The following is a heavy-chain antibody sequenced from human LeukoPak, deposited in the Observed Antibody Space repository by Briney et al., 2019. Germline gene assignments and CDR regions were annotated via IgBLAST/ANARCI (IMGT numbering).Heavy chain of an antibody. V-gene: IGHV3-23*01. CDR3: VKPPGAYIVVVIACPFDI. J-gene: IGHJ3*02. D-gene: IGHD2-21*01. Sequence: GGSLRLSCAASGFTFSSYAMSWVRQAPGKGLEWVSAISGSGGSTYYADSVKGRFTISRDNSKNTLYLQMNSLRAEDTAVYYSVKPPGAYIVVVIACPFDIWGQGTMVTVSS. CDR2: ISGSGGST. CDR1: GFTFSSYA.